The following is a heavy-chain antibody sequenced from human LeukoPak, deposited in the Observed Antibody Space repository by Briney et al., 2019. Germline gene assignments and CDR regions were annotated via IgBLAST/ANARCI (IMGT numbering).Heavy chain of an antibody. D-gene: IGHD4-23*01. Sequence: SETLSLTCAVSGASISSYYWSWIRRPPGKGPESIAFIYYSGSTKYNPSLKSRVTISVDTSKNQFSLKLSSVTAADTAVYYCARARYGGNSEGYFDLWGRGTLVAVSS. J-gene: IGHJ2*01. CDR2: IYYSGST. CDR1: GASISSYY. V-gene: IGHV4-59*01. CDR3: ARARYGGNSEGYFDL.